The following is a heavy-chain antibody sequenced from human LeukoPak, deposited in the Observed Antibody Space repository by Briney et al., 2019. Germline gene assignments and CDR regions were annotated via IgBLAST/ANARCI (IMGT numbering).Heavy chain of an antibody. J-gene: IGHJ6*02. CDR3: ARDQWLITMVRGVIDYYYYGMDV. D-gene: IGHD3-10*01. V-gene: IGHV3-21*01. CDR2: ISSSSSYI. CDR1: GFTFSSYS. Sequence: GGSLRLSCAASGFTFSSYSMNWVRQAPGKGLEWVSSISSSSSYIYYADSVKGRFTISRDNSKNTLYLQMNSLRAEDTAVYYCARDQWLITMVRGVIDYYYYGMDVWGQGTTVTVSS.